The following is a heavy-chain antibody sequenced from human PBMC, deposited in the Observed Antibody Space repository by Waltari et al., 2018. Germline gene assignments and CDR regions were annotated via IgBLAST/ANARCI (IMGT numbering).Heavy chain of an antibody. V-gene: IGHV4-4*02. CDR1: GDSMNYW. Sequence: QLQLQESGPGLVKPSGTLSLICAVSGDSMNYWWSWGRQPPGKGLEWIGQVLGSGRTNYNPSFASRVTISRDTSTHQFALKMTSATAADTALYYCARDRGRGLYLDTWGQGILVTVSP. CDR3: ARDRGRGLYLDT. D-gene: IGHD2-15*01. J-gene: IGHJ4*02. CDR2: VLGSGRT.